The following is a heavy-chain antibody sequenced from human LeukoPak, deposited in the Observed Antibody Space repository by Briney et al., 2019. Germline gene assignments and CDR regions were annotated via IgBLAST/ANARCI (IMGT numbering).Heavy chain of an antibody. V-gene: IGHV3-48*03. CDR2: ISSSGSTI. CDR3: ARDKRRIAAALGYFDY. Sequence: GGSLRLSCAAPGLTFSSYEMNWVRQAPGKGLEWVSYISSSGSTIYYADSVKGRFTISRDNAKNSLYLQMNSLRAEDTAVYYCARDKRRIAAALGYFDYWGQGTLVTVSS. CDR1: GLTFSSYE. D-gene: IGHD6-13*01. J-gene: IGHJ4*02.